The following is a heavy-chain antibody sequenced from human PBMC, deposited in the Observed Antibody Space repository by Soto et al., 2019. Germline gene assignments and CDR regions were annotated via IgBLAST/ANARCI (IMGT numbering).Heavy chain of an antibody. CDR3: ARMGQWRVPGDYYYGMDV. V-gene: IGHV3-53*01. CDR2: IYTGGGT. CDR1: GLTVSSNY. Sequence: GGSLRLSCAASGLTVSSNYMNWVRQAPGKGLEWVSLIYTGGGTYYADSVKGRFTVSRDNSKNTLYLQMNSLRAEDTAVYYCARMGQWRVPGDYYYGMDVWGQGTSVTVSS. J-gene: IGHJ6*02. D-gene: IGHD6-19*01.